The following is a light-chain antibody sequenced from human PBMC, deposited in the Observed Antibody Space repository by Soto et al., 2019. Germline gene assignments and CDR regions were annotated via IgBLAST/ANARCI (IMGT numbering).Light chain of an antibody. Sequence: QSVLTQPASVSGSPGQSITISCTGTSSDVGGYNYVSWYQQHPGKAPKLMIYEVSNRPSGVSNRFSGSKFGNTVSLTITGLQAEDEADYYCSSYTRSSSCVFGTGTKVTVL. CDR2: EVS. J-gene: IGLJ1*01. CDR1: SSDVGGYNY. CDR3: SSYTRSSSCV. V-gene: IGLV2-14*01.